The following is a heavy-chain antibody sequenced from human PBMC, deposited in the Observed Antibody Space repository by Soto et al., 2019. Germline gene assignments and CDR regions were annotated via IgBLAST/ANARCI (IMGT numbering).Heavy chain of an antibody. V-gene: IGHV1-3*01. Sequence: ASVKVSCKASGYTLTSYAMHWVRQAPGQRLEWMGWINAGNGNTKYSQKFQGRVTITRDTSASTAYMEPSSLRSEDTAVYYCASPAVAGYIPPDYWGQGTLVTVSS. CDR2: INAGNGNT. D-gene: IGHD6-19*01. J-gene: IGHJ4*02. CDR3: ASPAVAGYIPPDY. CDR1: GYTLTSYA.